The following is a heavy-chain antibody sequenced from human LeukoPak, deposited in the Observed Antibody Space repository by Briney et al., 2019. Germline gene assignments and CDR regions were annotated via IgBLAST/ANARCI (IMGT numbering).Heavy chain of an antibody. Sequence: GGSLRLSCVASGFTLSSYSMNWVRQAPGKGLEWVSGVYSGDSTYYADSVKGRFTISRDNSRNMVYLQVNNLRAEDTAVYYCARVHPLFGYFDSWGQGTLVTVSS. CDR2: VYSGDST. CDR3: ARVHPLFGYFDS. D-gene: IGHD3-3*01. V-gene: IGHV3-53*01. CDR1: GFTLSSYS. J-gene: IGHJ4*02.